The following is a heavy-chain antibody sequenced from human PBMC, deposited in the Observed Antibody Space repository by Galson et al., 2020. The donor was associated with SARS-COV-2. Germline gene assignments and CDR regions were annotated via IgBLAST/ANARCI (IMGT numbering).Heavy chain of an antibody. CDR3: ARDPDTPMPAGFDY. CDR1: GFTFSRYG. CDR2: ISHSSSTT. J-gene: IGHJ4*02. Sequence: ESLKISCAASGFTFSRYGMNWVRQAPGKGLEWVSYISHSSSTTYYADSVKGRFTISRDNAKNSLYLQMNSLRDEDTALYYCARDPDTPMPAGFDYWGQGTLVTVSS. V-gene: IGHV3-48*02. D-gene: IGHD5-18*01.